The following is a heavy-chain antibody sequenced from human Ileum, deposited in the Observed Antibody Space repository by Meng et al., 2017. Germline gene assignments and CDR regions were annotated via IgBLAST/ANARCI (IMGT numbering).Heavy chain of an antibody. J-gene: IGHJ4*02. CDR2: VSYDGSNA. CDR3: GREPSFGEHDF. Sequence: QGHVGGSGGGVVHPGRTLSLSCTASGFTFSNDIMHWVRQAPGKGPEWVTAVSYDGSNAYYADSVRGRFTISRDNSKNTLYLKMNSLTPEDTAVYYCGREPSFGEHDFWGQGTLVTVSS. CDR1: GFTFSNDI. V-gene: IGHV3-30*01. D-gene: IGHD3-10*01.